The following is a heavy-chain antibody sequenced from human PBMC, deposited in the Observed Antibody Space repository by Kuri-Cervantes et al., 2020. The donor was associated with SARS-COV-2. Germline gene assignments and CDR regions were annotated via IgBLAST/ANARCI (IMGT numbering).Heavy chain of an antibody. CDR1: GGSISSGSYY. CDR3: AREIKGYYDFWSGYAAFDI. Sequence: TLSLTCTVSGGSISSGSYYWSWIRQPAGKGLEWIGRIYTSGSTNYNPSLKSRVTISVDTSKNQFSLKLSSVTAADTAVYYCAREIKGYYDFWSGYAAFDIWGQGTMVTVSS. J-gene: IGHJ3*02. D-gene: IGHD3-3*01. CDR2: IYTSGST. V-gene: IGHV4-61*02.